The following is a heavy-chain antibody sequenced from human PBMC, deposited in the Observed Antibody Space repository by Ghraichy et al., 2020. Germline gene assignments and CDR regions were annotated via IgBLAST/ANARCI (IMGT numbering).Heavy chain of an antibody. CDR2: IIPIIATA. CDR1: GGTFSSYN. Sequence: SVKVSCKASGGTFSSYNITWVRLAPGQGLEWMGGIIPIIATAIYAQKFQGRVTITADESTGTAYMELSSLRSEDTAVYYCARGQQLVSSYFDYWGQGTLVTVSS. V-gene: IGHV1-69*13. D-gene: IGHD6-6*01. CDR3: ARGQQLVSSYFDY. J-gene: IGHJ4*02.